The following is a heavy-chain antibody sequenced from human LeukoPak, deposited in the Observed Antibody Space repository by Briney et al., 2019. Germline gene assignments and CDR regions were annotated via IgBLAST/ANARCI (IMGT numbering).Heavy chain of an antibody. CDR3: AVGTGYYYDSIGYYPFDY. CDR1: GGSFSGYY. Sequence: LETLSLTCAVYGGSFSGYYWSWIRQPPGKGLEWIGEINHSGSTNYNPSLKSRVTISVDTSKNQFSLKLSSVTAADTAVYYCAVGTGYYYDSIGYYPFDYWGQGTLVTVSS. J-gene: IGHJ4*02. CDR2: INHSGST. V-gene: IGHV4-34*01. D-gene: IGHD3-22*01.